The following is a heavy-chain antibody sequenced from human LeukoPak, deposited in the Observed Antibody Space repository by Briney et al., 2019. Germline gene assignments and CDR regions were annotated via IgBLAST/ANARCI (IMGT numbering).Heavy chain of an antibody. J-gene: IGHJ4*02. CDR2: IYTSGST. CDR1: GGSISSYY. V-gene: IGHV4-4*09. CDR3: ARHQRYSSRALDY. D-gene: IGHD6-13*01. Sequence: PSETLSLTCTVSGGSISSYYWSWLRQPPGKGLEWIGYIYTSGSTNYNPSLKSRVTISVDTSKNQFSLKLSSVTAADTAVNYCARHQRYSSRALDYWGQGTLVTVSS.